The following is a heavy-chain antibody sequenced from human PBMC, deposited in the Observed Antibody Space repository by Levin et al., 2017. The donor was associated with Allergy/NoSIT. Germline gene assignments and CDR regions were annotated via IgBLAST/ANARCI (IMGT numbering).Heavy chain of an antibody. J-gene: IGHJ4*02. CDR1: GFTFSNYD. CDR3: ARAGSAWTYFDY. Sequence: GGSLRLSCAASGFTFSNYDMHWIRQPIGKGLEWVSAIGTGGDTYYPGSVKGRFTISRENAKNSFYLQLNTLRAGDTAVYYCARAGSAWTYFDYWGQGTLVTVSS. CDR2: IGTGGDT. D-gene: IGHD6-25*01. V-gene: IGHV3-13*01.